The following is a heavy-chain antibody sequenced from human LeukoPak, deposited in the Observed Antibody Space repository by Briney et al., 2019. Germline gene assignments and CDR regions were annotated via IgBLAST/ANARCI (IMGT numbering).Heavy chain of an antibody. J-gene: IGHJ4*02. CDR1: GGSISSGDYY. V-gene: IGHV4-30-4*01. CDR2: IYYSGST. D-gene: IGHD3-9*01. Sequence: SQTLPLTCTVSGGSISSGDYYWSWIRQPPGKGLEWIGYIYYSGSTYYNPSLKSRVTISVDTSKNQFSLKLSSVTAADTAVYYCARAPRYYDILTGYLRSYFDYWGQGTLVTVSS. CDR3: ARAPRYYDILTGYLRSYFDY.